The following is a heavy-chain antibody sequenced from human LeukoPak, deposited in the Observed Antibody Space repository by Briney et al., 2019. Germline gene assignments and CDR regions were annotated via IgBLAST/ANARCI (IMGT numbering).Heavy chain of an antibody. D-gene: IGHD6-13*01. CDR2: IKVKTDGGTA. CDR3: STDNGIAGDH. V-gene: IGHV3-15*01. J-gene: IGHJ5*02. CDR1: GFTFKNAW. Sequence: GGSLRLSCVASGFTFKNAWMSWVRQAPGVGLEWVGRIKVKTDGGTADYAAPVKGRFTISRDDSKNTLYLQMNSLTTEDTAVYYCSTDNGIAGDHWGQGTLVTVSS.